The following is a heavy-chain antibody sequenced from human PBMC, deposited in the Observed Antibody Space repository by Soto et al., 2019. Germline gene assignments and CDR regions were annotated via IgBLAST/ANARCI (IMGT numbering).Heavy chain of an antibody. CDR1: GLTFRDAW. V-gene: IGHV3-15*07. CDR2: IRGTTNGGTT. J-gene: IGHJ4*02. CDR3: TTDLKWSGGDY. Sequence: EVHLVESGGGLVKPGGSLRLSCVVSGLTFRDAWVNWVRQAPGEGLEWVGRIRGTTNGGTTDYAAPVKGRFIISRDDSKNTVYLQSNSLKVEDTAIYHCTTDLKWSGGDYWGQGTLVSVSS. D-gene: IGHD3-10*01.